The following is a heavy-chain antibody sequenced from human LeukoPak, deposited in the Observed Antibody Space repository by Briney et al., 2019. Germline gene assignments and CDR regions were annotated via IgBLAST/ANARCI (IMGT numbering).Heavy chain of an antibody. V-gene: IGHV4-4*07. CDR1: DGSISSHY. Sequence: SETLSLTCTVSDGSISSHYWSWIRQPAGKGLEWIGRIFPGGSTNYNPSLKSRVTMSVDTSKNQLSLELSSVTAADTAVYYCARGLLSTVEHWGQGTLVTVSS. CDR3: ARGLLSTVEH. J-gene: IGHJ1*01. D-gene: IGHD2-15*01. CDR2: IFPGGST.